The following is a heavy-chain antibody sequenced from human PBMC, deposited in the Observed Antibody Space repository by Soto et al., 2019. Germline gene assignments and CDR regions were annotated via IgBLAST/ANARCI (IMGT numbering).Heavy chain of an antibody. V-gene: IGHV1-69*01. CDR3: ASSMNGYCSSTSCYPPDY. CDR2: IIPIFGTA. D-gene: IGHD2-2*01. CDR1: GGTFSSYA. Sequence: QVQLVQSGAEVKKPGSSVKVSCKASGGTFSSYAISWVRQAPGQGLEWMGGIIPIFGTANYAPKFQGRVTITADESTSTAYMELSSLRSEDTAVYYCASSMNGYCSSTSCYPPDYWGQGTLVTVSS. J-gene: IGHJ4*02.